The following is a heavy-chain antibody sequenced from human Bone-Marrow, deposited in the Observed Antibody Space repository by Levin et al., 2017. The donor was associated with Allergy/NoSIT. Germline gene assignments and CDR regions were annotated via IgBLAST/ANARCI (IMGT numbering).Heavy chain of an antibody. Sequence: SVKVSCKASGGTFSSYAISWVRQAPGQGLEWMGGIIPIFGTRNYAQKFQGRVTITADKSTSTVYMEPSSLRSGDTAVYYCARVAVDYVLHWYLDLWGRGTLVTVSS. CDR3: ARVAVDYVLHWYLDL. J-gene: IGHJ2*01. V-gene: IGHV1-69*06. CDR1: GGTFSSYA. CDR2: IIPIFGTR. D-gene: IGHD2/OR15-2a*01.